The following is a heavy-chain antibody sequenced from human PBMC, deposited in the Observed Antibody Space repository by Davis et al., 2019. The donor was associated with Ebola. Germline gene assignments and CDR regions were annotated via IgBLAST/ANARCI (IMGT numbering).Heavy chain of an antibody. Sequence: GGSLRLSCATSGFILNSHAISWVRQAPGKGLEWVSAIYTVGGRTHYADSVRGRFTISSDLSKSTVYLQMNSLRVDDTAMYYCAKVTWESTGDYWGQGTRVTVSS. CDR2: IYTVGGRT. V-gene: IGHV3-23*01. J-gene: IGHJ4*02. CDR3: AKVTWESTGDY. CDR1: GFILNSHA. D-gene: IGHD7-27*01.